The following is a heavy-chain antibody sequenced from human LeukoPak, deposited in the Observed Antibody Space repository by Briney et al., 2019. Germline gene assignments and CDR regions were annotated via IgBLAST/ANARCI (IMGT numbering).Heavy chain of an antibody. CDR3: AKAGRGGAITMVRGVKGDYYYMDV. V-gene: IGHV3-23*01. CDR2: ISGSGGRT. D-gene: IGHD3-10*01. Sequence: GGSLRLSCAASGFTFSSYGMSWVRQAPGKGLDWVSGISGSGGRTYYADSVKGRFTISRDNSKNTLYLQMSSLRAEDTAVYYCAKAGRGGAITMVRGVKGDYYYMDVWGKGTTVTISS. J-gene: IGHJ6*03. CDR1: GFTFSSYG.